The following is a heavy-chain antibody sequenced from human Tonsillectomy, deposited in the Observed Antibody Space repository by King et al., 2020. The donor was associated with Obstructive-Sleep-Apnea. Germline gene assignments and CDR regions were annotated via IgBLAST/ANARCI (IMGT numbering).Heavy chain of an antibody. CDR2: IHYSGST. D-gene: IGHD6-19*01. J-gene: IGHJ2*01. V-gene: IGHV4-59*08. CDR1: GGSISSYY. Sequence: QLQESGPGLVKPSETLSLTCTVSGGSISSYYWSWIRQTPGKGLEWIGYIHYSGSTNYNPSLESRVTISVDTSKNHFSLKLSSVTAADTAVYYCARTYSSGWNWHFDLWGRGTLVTVSS. CDR3: ARTYSSGWNWHFDL.